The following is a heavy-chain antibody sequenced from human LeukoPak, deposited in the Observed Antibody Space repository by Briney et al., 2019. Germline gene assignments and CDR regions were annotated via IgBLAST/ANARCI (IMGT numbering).Heavy chain of an antibody. Sequence: ASVKVSCKASGYTFTSYGISWVRQAPGQGLEWMGWISAYNGNTNYAQKLQGRVTMTTDTSTSTAYMELRSLRSDDTAVYYCARGVRYYDILTGPFDYWGQGTLVTVSS. J-gene: IGHJ4*02. D-gene: IGHD3-9*01. CDR1: GYTFTSYG. CDR3: ARGVRYYDILTGPFDY. CDR2: ISAYNGNT. V-gene: IGHV1-18*01.